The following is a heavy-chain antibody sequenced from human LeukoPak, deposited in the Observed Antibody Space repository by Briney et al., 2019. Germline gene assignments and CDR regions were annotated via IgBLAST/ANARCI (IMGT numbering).Heavy chain of an antibody. CDR2: IYTSGST. CDR3: ARQGSYVVFDP. CDR1: GGSISSGSYY. V-gene: IGHV4-61*02. J-gene: IGHJ5*02. D-gene: IGHD5-18*01. Sequence: SETLSLTCTVSGGSISSGSYYWSWIRQPAGKGLEWIGRIYTSGSTNYNPSLKSRVTISVDTSKNQFSLKLSSVTAADTAVYYCARQGSYVVFDPWGQGTLVTVSS.